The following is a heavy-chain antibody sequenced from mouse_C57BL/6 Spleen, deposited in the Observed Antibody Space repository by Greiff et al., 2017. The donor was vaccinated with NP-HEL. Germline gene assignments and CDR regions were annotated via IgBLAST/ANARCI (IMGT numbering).Heavy chain of an antibody. V-gene: IGHV1-55*01. CDR2: IYPGSGST. Sequence: QVQLQQPGAELVKPGASVKMSCKASGYTFTSYWITWVKQRPGQGLEWIGDIYPGSGSTNYNEKFKSKATLTVDTSSSTAYMQLSSLTSEDSAVYYCARWGYYSNYFDYWGQGTTLTVSS. J-gene: IGHJ2*01. CDR3: ARWGYYSNYFDY. D-gene: IGHD2-5*01. CDR1: GYTFTSYW.